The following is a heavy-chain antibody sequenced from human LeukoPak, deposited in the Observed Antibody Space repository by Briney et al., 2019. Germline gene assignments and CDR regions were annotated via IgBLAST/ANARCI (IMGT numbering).Heavy chain of an antibody. CDR2: INHSGST. D-gene: IGHD1-26*01. CDR3: ATSGY. J-gene: IGHJ4*02. CDR1: GGSFSGYY. Sequence: SETLSLTCAAYGGSFSGYYWSWIRQPPGKGLEWIGDINHSGSTNYYPPHKNRLTISVDTSKNPYSRRQGCVTAADTAVYFCATSGYWGQGTLVTVSS. V-gene: IGHV4-34*01.